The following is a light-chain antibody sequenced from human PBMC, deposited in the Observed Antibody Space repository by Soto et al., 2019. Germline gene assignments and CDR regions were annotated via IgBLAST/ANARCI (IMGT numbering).Light chain of an antibody. V-gene: IGLV1-40*01. Sequence: QSGLTQPPSVCGARGQMVTISCAGISDNIGPAYNVEWYQQLPGTAPKLLSSGSLNRSSGVPARFSGSKSGTSASLAIAGLQAEDEGDYYCQSYDSSLSGYVFGTGSKVTVL. CDR1: SDNIGPAYN. CDR2: GSL. CDR3: QSYDSSLSGYV. J-gene: IGLJ1*01.